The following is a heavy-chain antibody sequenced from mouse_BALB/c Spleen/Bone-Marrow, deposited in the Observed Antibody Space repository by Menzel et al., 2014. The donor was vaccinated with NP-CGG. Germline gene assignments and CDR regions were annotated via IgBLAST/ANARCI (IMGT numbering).Heavy chain of an antibody. D-gene: IGHD1-2*01. J-gene: IGHJ3*01. CDR2: INPGSSTI. V-gene: IGHV4-1*02. Sequence: EVKLVESGGGLVQPGGSLKLSCAASGFDFSRYWMSWVRQAPGKGLEWIGEINPGSSTINYTPSLKDKSIISRDNAKNTLYLQMSKVRSEDTALYYCASLHYYGFFAYWGQGTLVTVSA. CDR3: ASLHYYGFFAY. CDR1: GFDFSRYW.